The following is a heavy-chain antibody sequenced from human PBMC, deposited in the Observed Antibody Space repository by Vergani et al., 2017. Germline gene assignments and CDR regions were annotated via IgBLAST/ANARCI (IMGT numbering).Heavy chain of an antibody. CDR1: GFTFSSYA. V-gene: IGHV3-23*01. J-gene: IGHJ6*02. CDR2: LSGSGFNT. Sequence: EVQLLESGGGLVQPGGSLRLSCAASGFTFSSYAMSWVRQAPGKGLEWVPGLSGSGFNTYYADSVKGRLAISRDNFKNTLYLQMNSLRAEDTAVYYCAKDPVTTLYNYGMDGGSQGSTVTVSS. D-gene: IGHD4-17*01. CDR3: AKDPVTTLYNYGMDG.